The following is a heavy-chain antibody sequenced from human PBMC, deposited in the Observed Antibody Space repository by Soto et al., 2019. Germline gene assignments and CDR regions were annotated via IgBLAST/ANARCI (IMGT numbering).Heavy chain of an antibody. D-gene: IGHD2-2*01. V-gene: IGHV5-51*01. CDR2: IYPGDSDT. J-gene: IGHJ6*02. CDR3: ARLPPRGAVVPAAPEAYYYYYGMDV. CDR1: GYSLTSYC. Sequence: PGESLNISCKGPGYSLTSYCISWVRQMPGKGLARLGIIYPGDSDTRDSPSFQGQVTSSADKSISAAYLQWSSLKASDTAMYYCARLPPRGAVVPAAPEAYYYYYGMDVWGQGTTVTVSS.